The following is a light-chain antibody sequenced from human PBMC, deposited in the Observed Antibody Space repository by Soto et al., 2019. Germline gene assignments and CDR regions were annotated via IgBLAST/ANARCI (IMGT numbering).Light chain of an antibody. V-gene: IGLV2-14*02. CDR2: ANN. CDR1: NRDIGTYDL. CDR3: QSYDSSLTGSKV. J-gene: IGLJ1*01. Sequence: QSVLAQPASMSGSPGQSITISCTGTNRDIGTYDLVSWYQQHPGKAPKFIIYANNKRPSGSSGRFSGSKSGNTASLTISGLQAEDEADYYCQSYDSSLTGSKVFGSGTKVTVL.